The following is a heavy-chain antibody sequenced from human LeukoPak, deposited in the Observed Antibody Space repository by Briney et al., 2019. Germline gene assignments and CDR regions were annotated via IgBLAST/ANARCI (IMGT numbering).Heavy chain of an antibody. Sequence: GGSLRLSCAVSGFTFRSYSMNWVRQAPGKGLEWVSYISSSSSTIYYADSVKGRFTISRDNAKNSLYLQMNSLRDEDTAVYYCARVINDVAVAGDYWGQGTLVTVSS. J-gene: IGHJ4*02. CDR2: ISSSSSTI. CDR1: GFTFRSYS. D-gene: IGHD6-19*01. CDR3: ARVINDVAVAGDY. V-gene: IGHV3-48*02.